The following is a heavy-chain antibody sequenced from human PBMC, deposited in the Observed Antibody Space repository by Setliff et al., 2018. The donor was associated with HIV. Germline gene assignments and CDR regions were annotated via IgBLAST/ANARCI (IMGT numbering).Heavy chain of an antibody. CDR3: ARDHGYSYGTIDY. J-gene: IGHJ4*02. CDR2: ISSGSSTI. V-gene: IGHV3-48*01. Sequence: GESLKISCAASGFTFSIYSMNWVRQAPGKGLEWVSYISSGSSTIYYADSVKGRFTISRDNAKNSLYLQMNSLRAEDTAVYYCARDHGYSYGTIDYWGQGTLVTVSS. D-gene: IGHD5-18*01. CDR1: GFTFSIYS.